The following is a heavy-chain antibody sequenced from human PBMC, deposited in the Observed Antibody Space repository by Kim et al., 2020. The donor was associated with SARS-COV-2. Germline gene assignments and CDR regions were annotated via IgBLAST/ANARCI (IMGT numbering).Heavy chain of an antibody. CDR3: ARATFGVVTFDP. V-gene: IGHV4-30-2*04. J-gene: IGHJ5*02. Sequence: YYNPSLKSRVTISVDTSKNQFSLKLSSVTAADTAVYYCARATFGVVTFDPWGQGTLVTVSS. D-gene: IGHD3-3*01.